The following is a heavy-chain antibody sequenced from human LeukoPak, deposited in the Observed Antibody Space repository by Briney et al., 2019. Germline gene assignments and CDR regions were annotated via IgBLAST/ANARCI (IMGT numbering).Heavy chain of an antibody. CDR2: INHSGSA. D-gene: IGHD3-16*01. CDR3: ARHRGGDDFDY. CDR1: GGSSSGYY. V-gene: IGHV4-34*01. Sequence: SETLSLTCAVYGGSSSGYYWSWIRQPPGKGLEWIGEINHSGSANYNPSLNSRVTISVDTSRNQFSLKLSSVTAADTAVYYCARHRGGDDFDYWGQGTLVTVSS. J-gene: IGHJ4*02.